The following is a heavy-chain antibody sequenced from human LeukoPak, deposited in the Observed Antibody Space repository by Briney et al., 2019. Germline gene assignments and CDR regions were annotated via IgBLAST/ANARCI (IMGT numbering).Heavy chain of an antibody. CDR3: ARHVIGTGTEESHFDY. CDR1: GYSISSGYY. Sequence: PSETLSLTCTVFGYSISSGYYWGWIRQPPGKGPEWIGSIFHSGDTCYNPSLKSRVTISVDTSKNQFSLKLSSVTAADTAVYYCARHVIGTGTEESHFDYWGQGTLVTVSS. D-gene: IGHD1-1*01. J-gene: IGHJ4*02. CDR2: IFHSGDT. V-gene: IGHV4-38-2*02.